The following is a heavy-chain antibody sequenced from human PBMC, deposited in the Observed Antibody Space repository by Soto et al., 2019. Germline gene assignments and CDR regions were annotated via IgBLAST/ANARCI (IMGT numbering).Heavy chain of an antibody. J-gene: IGHJ3*02. CDR3: ARAYSDAFDI. CDR2: ISSSGTGI. Sequence: WGALRVSCASSVFTFSDYYMTWIRQAPGKGLEWVSYISSSGTGIYYPDSMKGRFTISRDNAKKSLYLQMSSLRAEDTSVYYCARAYSDAFDIWGQGTMVTVSS. V-gene: IGHV3-11*01. D-gene: IGHD2-15*01. CDR1: VFTFSDYY.